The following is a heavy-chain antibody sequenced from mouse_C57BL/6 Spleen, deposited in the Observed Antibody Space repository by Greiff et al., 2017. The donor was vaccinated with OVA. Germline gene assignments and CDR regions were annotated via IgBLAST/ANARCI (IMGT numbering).Heavy chain of an antibody. CDR3: ARTLYYGSSPRYYAMDY. V-gene: IGHV5-17*01. CDR1: GFTFSDYG. CDR2: ISSGSSTI. J-gene: IGHJ4*01. D-gene: IGHD1-1*01. Sequence: EVMLVESGGGLVKPGGSLKLSCAASGFTFSDYGMHWVRQAPEKGLEWVAYISSGSSTIYYADTVKGRFTISRDNAKNTLFLQMTSLRSEDTAMYYCARTLYYGSSPRYYAMDYWGQGTSVTVSS.